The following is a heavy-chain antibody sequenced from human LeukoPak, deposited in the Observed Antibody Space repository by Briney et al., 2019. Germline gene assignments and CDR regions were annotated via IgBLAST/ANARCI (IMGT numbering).Heavy chain of an antibody. J-gene: IGHJ4*02. CDR1: GFTVSSNY. D-gene: IGHD3-22*01. V-gene: IGHV3-53*01. CDR3: ARTGDSTGYYPFDY. CDR2: IYSGGST. Sequence: GGSLRLLCAASGFTVSSNYMSWVRQAPGKGLVWGSVIYSGGSTYYADSVKGRFTISRDNSKNTLYLQMNSLRAEDTAVYYCARTGDSTGYYPFDYWGQGTLVTVSS.